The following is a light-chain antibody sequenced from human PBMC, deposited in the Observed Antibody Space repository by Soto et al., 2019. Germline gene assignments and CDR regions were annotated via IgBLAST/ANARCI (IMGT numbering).Light chain of an antibody. V-gene: IGKV2-30*01. CDR2: MIS. CDR1: QGLVYSDGNIY. CDR3: MQGTHWPWT. Sequence: DVVMTQSPLSLPVTLGQSGSISCKSTQGLVYSDGNIYLNWFHQRPGQSPRRLIYMISKRDSGVPDRFSGSGSGTDFTLTISRVEAEDVGVYYCMQGTHWPWTFGQGTKVEMK. J-gene: IGKJ1*01.